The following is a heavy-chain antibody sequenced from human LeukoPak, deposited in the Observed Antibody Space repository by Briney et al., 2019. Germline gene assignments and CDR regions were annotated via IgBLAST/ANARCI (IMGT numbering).Heavy chain of an antibody. Sequence: GGSLRLSCAASGFSLSAYWMTWVRQALGKGLEWVANINRDGSQKNHVDSVKGRFTISRDNAKNSLYLQMNSLRAEDTALYYCAKGGFGELLISSGFDYWGQGTLVTVSS. CDR2: INRDGSQK. J-gene: IGHJ4*02. CDR3: AKGGFGELLISSGFDY. V-gene: IGHV3-7*03. CDR1: GFSLSAYW. D-gene: IGHD3-10*01.